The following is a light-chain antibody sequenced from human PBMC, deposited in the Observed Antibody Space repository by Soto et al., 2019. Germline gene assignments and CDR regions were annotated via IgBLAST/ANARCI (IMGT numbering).Light chain of an antibody. CDR2: GAS. J-gene: IGKJ1*01. Sequence: EIVLTQSPCTLSLSPVERATLSFGSMQSVSSSYLAWYQQKPGQAPRLLIYGASTRATGIPDRFTGSGSGTDFTLTISRLEPEDFAVYYCQQYGSSPRTFGQGTKVDI. CDR3: QQYGSSPRT. V-gene: IGKV3-20*01. CDR1: QSVSSSY.